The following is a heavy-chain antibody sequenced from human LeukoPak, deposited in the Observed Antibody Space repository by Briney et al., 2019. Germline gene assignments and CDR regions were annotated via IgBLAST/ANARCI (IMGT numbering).Heavy chain of an antibody. D-gene: IGHD6-13*01. CDR3: AREGFVTRSSSSWFRY. CDR2: IIPIFGTA. J-gene: IGHJ4*02. V-gene: IGHV1-69*05. Sequence: ASVKVSCKASGGTFGSYAISWVRQAPGQGLEWMGGIIPIFGTAKYAQKFQGRVTITTDESTSTAYMELSSLRSDDTAVYYCAREGFVTRSSSSWFRYWGQGTLVTVSS. CDR1: GGTFGSYA.